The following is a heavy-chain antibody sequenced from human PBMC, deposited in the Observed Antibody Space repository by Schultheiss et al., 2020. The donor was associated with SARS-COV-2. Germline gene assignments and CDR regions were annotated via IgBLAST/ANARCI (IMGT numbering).Heavy chain of an antibody. CDR3: AKDSGYYSGYFDS. CDR1: GFTFSNYC. J-gene: IGHJ4*03. CDR2: IRYQGGIE. D-gene: IGHD3-22*01. V-gene: IGHV3-30*02. Sequence: GGSLRLSCAASGFTFSNYCMHWVRQAPGKGLEWVAFIRYQGGIEYYADSVKGRFTISRDNSKNTLYLQMNSLRAEDTAVYYCAKDSGYYSGYFDSWGQGTTVTVSS.